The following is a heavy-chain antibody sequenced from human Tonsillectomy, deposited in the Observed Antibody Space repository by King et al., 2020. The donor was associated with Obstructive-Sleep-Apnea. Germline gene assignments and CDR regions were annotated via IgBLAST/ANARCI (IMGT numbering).Heavy chain of an antibody. Sequence: VQLVESGGGLLQPGGSLRLSCAASGFTFSSYAMSWVRQAPGKGLKWVSAISSSGCSTYYADSVKGRFTISRDNSKNSLYLQMNSLRAEDTAIYYCAKHYYYDSSGYYYLVFDIWGQGTKVTVSS. CDR2: ISSSGCST. V-gene: IGHV3-23*04. CDR1: GFTFSSYA. CDR3: AKHYYYDSSGYYYLVFDI. J-gene: IGHJ3*02. D-gene: IGHD3-22*01.